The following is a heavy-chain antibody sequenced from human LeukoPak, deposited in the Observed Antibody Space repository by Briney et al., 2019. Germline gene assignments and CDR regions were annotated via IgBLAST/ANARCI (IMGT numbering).Heavy chain of an antibody. D-gene: IGHD2-2*01. CDR1: GFTFSSYS. Sequence: PGGSLRLSCAASGFTFSSYSMNWVRQAPGKGLEWVSSISSSSSYIYYADSVKGRFTISRDNAKNSLYLQMNSLRAEDTAVYYCARGGRYQPSFGLWGRGTLVTVSS. V-gene: IGHV3-21*01. J-gene: IGHJ2*01. CDR3: ARGGRYQPSFGL. CDR2: ISSSSSYI.